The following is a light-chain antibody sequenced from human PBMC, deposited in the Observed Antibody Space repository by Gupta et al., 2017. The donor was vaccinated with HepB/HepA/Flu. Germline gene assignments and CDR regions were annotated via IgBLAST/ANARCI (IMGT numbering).Light chain of an antibody. Sequence: QSVLTQPPSLSGAPGNMATISCTGSSSNIGAAYDVHWYQQLPGTAPKLLIYANNKRPSGVPDRFSASKSGTSASLAITGLQAEDEADYYCQSYDSSLSGSGVFGGGTKLTVL. CDR1: SSNIGAAYD. CDR2: ANN. J-gene: IGLJ3*02. CDR3: QSYDSSLSGSGV. V-gene: IGLV1-40*01.